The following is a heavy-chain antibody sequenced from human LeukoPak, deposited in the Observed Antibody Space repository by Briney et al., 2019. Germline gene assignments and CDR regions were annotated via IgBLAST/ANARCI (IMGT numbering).Heavy chain of an antibody. Sequence: SVKVSCKASRGTFNKYAIKWVRQAPGQGFEWMGGIIPPFGSENYPQKFQGRVTITRDEVTNTAYLELRSLRSDDTAVYYCASAPSGFAGELSSWGQGTLVTVSS. D-gene: IGHD3-16*02. CDR2: IIPPFGSE. CDR1: RGTFNKYA. J-gene: IGHJ4*02. CDR3: ASAPSGFAGELSS. V-gene: IGHV1-69*05.